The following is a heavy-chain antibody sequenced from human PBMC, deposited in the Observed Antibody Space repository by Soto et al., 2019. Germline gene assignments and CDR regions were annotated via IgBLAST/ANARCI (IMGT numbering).Heavy chain of an antibody. CDR3: AKDRDPYCSGGSCYYIDY. D-gene: IGHD2-15*01. Sequence: GGSLRLSCAASGFTFSSYGMHWVRQAPGKGLEWVAVISYDGSNKYYADSVKGRFTISRDNSKNTLYLQMNSLRAEDTAVYYCAKDRDPYCSGGSCYYIDYWGQGTLVTVSS. CDR2: ISYDGSNK. J-gene: IGHJ4*02. CDR1: GFTFSSYG. V-gene: IGHV3-30*18.